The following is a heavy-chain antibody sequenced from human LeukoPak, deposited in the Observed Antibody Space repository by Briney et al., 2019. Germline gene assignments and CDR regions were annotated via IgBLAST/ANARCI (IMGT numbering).Heavy chain of an antibody. CDR1: GGSISSSSYY. D-gene: IGHD4-23*01. CDR2: IYYSGST. J-gene: IGHJ4*02. V-gene: IGHV4-39*07. CDR3: ARDSSSDYGGNIHDY. Sequence: SETLSLTCTVSGGSISSSSYYWGWIRQPPGKGLEWIGSIYYSGSTYYNPSLKSRVTISVDTSKNQFSLKLSSVTAADTAVYYCARDSSSDYGGNIHDYWGQGALVTVSS.